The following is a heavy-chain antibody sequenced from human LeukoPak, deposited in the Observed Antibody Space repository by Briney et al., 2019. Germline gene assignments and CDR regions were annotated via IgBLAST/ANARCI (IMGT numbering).Heavy chain of an antibody. CDR3: VRNGGSFDY. Sequence: PGGSLRLSCAASGFTFTKHWMSWVRQPPGKGLEWVANINYDGSETRYVDSVKGRLTISRGNAKNSLYLQMDSLRVEDTAVYYCVRNGGSFDYWGQGTLVTVSS. J-gene: IGHJ4*02. CDR1: GFTFTKHW. D-gene: IGHD3-16*01. V-gene: IGHV3-7*01. CDR2: INYDGSET.